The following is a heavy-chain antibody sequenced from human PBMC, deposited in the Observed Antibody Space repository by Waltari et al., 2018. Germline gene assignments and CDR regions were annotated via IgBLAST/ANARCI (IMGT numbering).Heavy chain of an antibody. V-gene: IGHV4-34*01. CDR3: ARGAPSAFFYGTGSYLPPSYYHMDV. D-gene: IGHD3-10*01. Sequence: QVQLQQWGAGLLRPSETLSLTCGVSGGSFSGYYWRWIRQPPGKGLEGVGEISYSGNTYYNPSLQSRVTVSIDTSQNQFSLQLTSVTAADTAMYYCARGAPSAFFYGTGSYLPPSYYHMDVWGKGTTVTISS. CDR2: ISYSGNT. CDR1: GGSFSGYY. J-gene: IGHJ6*03.